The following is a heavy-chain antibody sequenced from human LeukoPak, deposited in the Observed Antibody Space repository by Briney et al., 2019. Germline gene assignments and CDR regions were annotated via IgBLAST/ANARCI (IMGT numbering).Heavy chain of an antibody. J-gene: IGHJ4*02. CDR1: GGSFSGYY. CDR3: ARGLDGSGWPY. CDR2: INHSGST. Sequence: SETLSLTCAVYGGSFSGYYWSWIRQPPGKGLEWIGEINHSGSTNYNPSLKSRVTISVDTSKNQFSLKLSSVTAADTAVYYCARGLDGSGWPYWGQGTLVTVSS. D-gene: IGHD6-19*01. V-gene: IGHV4-34*01.